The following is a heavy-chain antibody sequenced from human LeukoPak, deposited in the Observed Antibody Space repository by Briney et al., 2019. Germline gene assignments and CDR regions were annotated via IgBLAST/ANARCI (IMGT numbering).Heavy chain of an antibody. Sequence: ASVKVSCKASGYTFISCAINWVRQAPGQGLEYMGWIDTKTGNPTYAQGFTGRFVFSLDTSVSTAYLQISSLKAEDTAVYYCAIHPSDSSGYFSYWGRGALVTVSS. CDR2: IDTKTGNP. CDR1: GYTFISCA. CDR3: AIHPSDSSGYFSY. V-gene: IGHV7-4-1*02. D-gene: IGHD3-22*01. J-gene: IGHJ4*02.